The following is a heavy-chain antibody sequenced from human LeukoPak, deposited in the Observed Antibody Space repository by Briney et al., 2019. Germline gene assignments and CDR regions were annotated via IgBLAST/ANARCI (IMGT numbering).Heavy chain of an antibody. D-gene: IGHD2-2*01. Sequence: GGSLRHSCTASGFTFGDYAMSWVRQAPGKGLEWVGFIRSKAYGGTSEYAASVKGRFTISRDDSKSIAYLQMNSLKTEDTAVYYCTRGYIVVVPAAPGRYSYGRDGYYSQHWGQGTLVTVSS. CDR1: GFTFGDYA. J-gene: IGHJ1*01. CDR3: TRGYIVVVPAAPGRYSYGRDGYYSQH. CDR2: IRSKAYGGTS. V-gene: IGHV3-49*04.